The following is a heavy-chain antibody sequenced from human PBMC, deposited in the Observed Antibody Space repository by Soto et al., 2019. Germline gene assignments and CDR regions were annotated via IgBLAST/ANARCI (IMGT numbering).Heavy chain of an antibody. Sequence: ETLSLTCTVSGGSISSYYWSWIRQPPGKGLEWIGYIYYSGSTNYNPSLKSRVTISVDTSKNQFSLKLSSVTAANTAVYYCARVGGSGWFGYWGQGTLVTVSS. D-gene: IGHD6-19*01. V-gene: IGHV4-59*01. CDR1: GGSISSYY. CDR3: ARVGGSGWFGY. J-gene: IGHJ4*02. CDR2: IYYSGST.